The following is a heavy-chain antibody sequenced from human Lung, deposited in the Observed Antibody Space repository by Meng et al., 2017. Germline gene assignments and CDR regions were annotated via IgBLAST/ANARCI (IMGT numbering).Heavy chain of an antibody. CDR2: INHSGST. D-gene: IGHD4-11*01. J-gene: IGHJ4*02. CDR3: ARGPTTMAHDFDY. Sequence: QGPLQQWGAGLLKPSETLSLPSVVSGGSFSDYYWSWIRQPTGKGLEWSGEINHSGSTNYNPSLESRATISVDTSQNNLSLKLSSATAADSAVYYCARGPTTMAHDFDYWGQGTLVTVSS. CDR1: GGSFSDYY. V-gene: IGHV4-34*01.